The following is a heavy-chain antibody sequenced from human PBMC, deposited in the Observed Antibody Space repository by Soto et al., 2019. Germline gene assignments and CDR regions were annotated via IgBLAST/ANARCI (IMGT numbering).Heavy chain of an antibody. D-gene: IGHD2-2*01. Sequence: GGSLRLSCAASGFTFSSYSMNWVRQAPGKGLEWVSSISSSSSYIYYADSVKGRFTISRDNAKNSLYLQMNSLRAEDTAVYYCARREGPENAFDIWGQGTMVTVSS. V-gene: IGHV3-21*01. CDR2: ISSSSSYI. J-gene: IGHJ3*02. CDR3: ARREGPENAFDI. CDR1: GFTFSSYS.